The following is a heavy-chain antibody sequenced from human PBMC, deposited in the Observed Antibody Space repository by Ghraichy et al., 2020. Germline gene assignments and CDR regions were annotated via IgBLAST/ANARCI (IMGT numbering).Heavy chain of an antibody. Sequence: GGSLRLSCAASGFTFSSYAMSWVRQAPGKGLEWVSAISGSGGSTYYADSVKGRFTISRDNSKNTLYLQMNSLRAEDTAVYYCAKMVVRGSSSPLYYWGQGTLVTVSS. CDR2: ISGSGGST. D-gene: IGHD6-6*01. V-gene: IGHV3-23*01. CDR1: GFTFSSYA. CDR3: AKMVVRGSSSPLYY. J-gene: IGHJ4*02.